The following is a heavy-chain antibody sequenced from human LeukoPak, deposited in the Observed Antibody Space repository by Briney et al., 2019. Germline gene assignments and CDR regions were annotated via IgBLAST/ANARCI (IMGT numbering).Heavy chain of an antibody. CDR1: GGSISRYY. V-gene: IGHV4-59*01. Sequence: SETLSLTCTVSGGSISRYYWSWLRQPPGKGLEWIGYIQYSGSTNYNPSLKSRVTISLDTSKNQFSLKLSSVTAADTAVYYCARVSWFPGTSYYYMDVWGKGTPVTVSS. CDR2: IQYSGST. D-gene: IGHD1-1*01. J-gene: IGHJ6*03. CDR3: ARVSWFPGTSYYYMDV.